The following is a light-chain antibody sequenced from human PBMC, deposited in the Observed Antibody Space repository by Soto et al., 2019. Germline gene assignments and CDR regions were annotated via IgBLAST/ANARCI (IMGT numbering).Light chain of an antibody. J-gene: IGKJ1*01. CDR2: AAS. V-gene: IGKV1-27*01. CDR1: QGISNY. CDR3: QKYNNAPRT. Sequence: DIQMTQSPSSLSASVGVTVIITCRGSQGISNYLAWYQRKPGQVPNLLIYAASTLQSGVPSRFSGSGSGTDFTLTISSLRPEDVATYYCQKYNNAPRTFGQGTKVEI.